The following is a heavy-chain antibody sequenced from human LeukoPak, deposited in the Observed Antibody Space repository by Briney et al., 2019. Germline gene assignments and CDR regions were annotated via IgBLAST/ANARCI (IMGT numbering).Heavy chain of an antibody. V-gene: IGHV1-18*01. Sequence: ASVKVSCKASGYTFTMYGISWVRQAPGQGLEWMGWISAYNGNTNYAQKLQGRVTMTKDPSTTTAYMELRSLRSDAPAGYYCARNGWLSPFDYWGQGTLVTVSS. J-gene: IGHJ4*02. CDR1: GYTFTMYG. D-gene: IGHD3-22*01. CDR3: ARNGWLSPFDY. CDR2: ISAYNGNT.